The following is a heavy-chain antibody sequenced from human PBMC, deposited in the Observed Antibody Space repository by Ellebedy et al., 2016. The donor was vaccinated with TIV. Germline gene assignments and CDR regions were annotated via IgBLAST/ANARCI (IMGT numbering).Heavy chain of an antibody. D-gene: IGHD2-8*01. Sequence: GESLKISCTDSGFTFSTYSMNWVRQAPGKGLEWVSYISGSGNTKYYTDSVKGRFTISRDNAKNSLYLHMNSLRAEDKAVYYCARVRSVYYYMDVWGKGTTVTVSS. CDR3: ARVRSVYYYMDV. CDR1: GFTFSTYS. V-gene: IGHV3-48*04. CDR2: ISGSGNTK. J-gene: IGHJ6*03.